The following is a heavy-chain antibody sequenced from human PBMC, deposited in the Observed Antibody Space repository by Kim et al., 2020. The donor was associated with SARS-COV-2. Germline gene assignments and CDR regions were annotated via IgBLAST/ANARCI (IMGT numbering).Heavy chain of an antibody. D-gene: IGHD1-26*01. Sequence: SETLSLTCTVSGGSISSRTYYWGWIRQPPGEGLEWIGTIYYSGTTYYNPSLESRVTISVDTSKNQFSLKLGSLTAADTAVYFCARQVGRFYPPEAFDIWGQGTVVIVSS. CDR1: GGSISSRTYY. CDR3: ARQVGRFYPPEAFDI. V-gene: IGHV4-39*01. J-gene: IGHJ3*02. CDR2: IYYSGTT.